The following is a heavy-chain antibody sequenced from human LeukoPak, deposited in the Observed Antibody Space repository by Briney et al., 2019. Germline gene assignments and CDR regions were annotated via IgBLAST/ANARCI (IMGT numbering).Heavy chain of an antibody. V-gene: IGHV3-48*01. CDR1: GFTFSSYS. J-gene: IGHJ6*03. CDR2: ISSSSSTI. CDR3: AKTAAGDYYYYYMDV. D-gene: IGHD6-13*01. Sequence: GGSLRLSCAASGFTFSSYSMNWVRQAPGEGLEWVSYISSSSSTIYYADSVKGRFTISRDNAKNSLYLQMNSLRAEDTAVYYCAKTAAGDYYYYYMDVGGKGTTVTVS.